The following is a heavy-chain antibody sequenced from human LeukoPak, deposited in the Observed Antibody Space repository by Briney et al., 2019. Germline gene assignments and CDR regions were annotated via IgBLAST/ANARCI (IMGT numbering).Heavy chain of an antibody. D-gene: IGHD1-26*01. CDR2: ISGTGAGT. CDR1: GFTFSNYA. CDR3: AKDRYSGSPWYFDY. J-gene: IGHJ4*02. Sequence: GGSLRLSCAASGFTFSNYALSWVRLAPGKGLEWVSSISGTGAGTYYADSVKGRFIISRDNSKNTLYLQMNSLRAEDTAVYYCAKDRYSGSPWYFDYWGQGTLVTVSS. V-gene: IGHV3-23*01.